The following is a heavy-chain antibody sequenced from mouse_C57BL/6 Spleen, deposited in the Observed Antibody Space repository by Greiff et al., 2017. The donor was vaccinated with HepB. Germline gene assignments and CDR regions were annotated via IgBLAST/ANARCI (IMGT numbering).Heavy chain of an antibody. J-gene: IGHJ3*01. Sequence: EVKLQESGPGLVKPSQSLSLTCSVTGYSITSGYYWNWIRQFPGNKLEWMGYISYDGSNNYNPSLKNRISITRDTSKNQFFLKLNSVTTEDTATYYCAREGYDPSFAYWGQGTLVTVSA. D-gene: IGHD2-3*01. V-gene: IGHV3-6*01. CDR1: GYSITSGYY. CDR2: ISYDGSN. CDR3: AREGYDPSFAY.